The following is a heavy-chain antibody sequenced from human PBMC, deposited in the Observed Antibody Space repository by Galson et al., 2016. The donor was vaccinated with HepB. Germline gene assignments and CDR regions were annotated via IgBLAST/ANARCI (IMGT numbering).Heavy chain of an antibody. J-gene: IGHJ3*01. D-gene: IGHD6-13*01. CDR1: GFTFSNYK. Sequence: SPRLSCAASGFTFSNYKMNWVRQAPGKGLEWISSISSSSSYTFYADSVKGRVTISRDNAKKSLYLQMNSLRAEDTAVYYCARDRSSWQEEETFDVWGQGTLVAVSS. V-gene: IGHV3-21*01. CDR2: ISSSSSYT. CDR3: ARDRSSWQEEETFDV.